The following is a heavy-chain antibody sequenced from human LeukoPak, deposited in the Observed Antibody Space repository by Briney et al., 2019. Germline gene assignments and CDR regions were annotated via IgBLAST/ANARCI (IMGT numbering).Heavy chain of an antibody. CDR1: GGSISSGGYY. Sequence: PSQTLSLTCTVSGGSISSGGYYWSWIRQHPGKGLEWIGYIYYSGSTYYNPSLKSRVTISVDTSKNQFSLKLSSVTAADTAVYYCASREDICSSTSCPDTYYYYGMDVWGQGTTVTVSS. D-gene: IGHD2-2*01. V-gene: IGHV4-31*03. CDR3: ASREDICSSTSCPDTYYYYGMDV. J-gene: IGHJ6*02. CDR2: IYYSGST.